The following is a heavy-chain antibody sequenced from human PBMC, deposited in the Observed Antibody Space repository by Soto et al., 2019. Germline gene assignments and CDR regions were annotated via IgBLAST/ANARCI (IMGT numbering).Heavy chain of an antibody. CDR3: ARESRNLEWLLYGEGPIDY. CDR2: IKQDGSEK. V-gene: IGHV3-7*05. CDR1: GFTFSSYW. J-gene: IGHJ4*02. D-gene: IGHD3-3*01. Sequence: GGSLRLSCAASGFTFSSYWMSWVRQAPGKGLEWVANIKQDGSEKYYVDSVKGRFTISRDNAKNSLYLQMNSLRAEDTAVYYCARESRNLEWLLYGEGPIDYWGQGTLVTVSS.